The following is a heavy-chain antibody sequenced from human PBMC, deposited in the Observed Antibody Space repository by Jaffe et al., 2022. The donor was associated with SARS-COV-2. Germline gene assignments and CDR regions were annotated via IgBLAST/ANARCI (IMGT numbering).Heavy chain of an antibody. V-gene: IGHV1-3*01. J-gene: IGHJ6*02. CDR1: GYTFTSYA. Sequence: QVQLVQSGAEVKKPGASVKVSCKASGYTFTSYAMHWVRQAPGQRLEWMGWINAGNGNTKYSQKFQGRVTITRDTSASTAYMELSSLRSEDTAVYYCAGGGGLANRYYYYGMDVWGQGTTVTVSS. CDR2: INAGNGNT. D-gene: IGHD6-19*01. CDR3: AGGGGLANRYYYYGMDV.